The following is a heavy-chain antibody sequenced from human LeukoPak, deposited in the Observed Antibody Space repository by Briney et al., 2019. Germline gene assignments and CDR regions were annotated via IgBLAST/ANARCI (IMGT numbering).Heavy chain of an antibody. CDR1: GFTFDDYA. J-gene: IGHJ4*02. CDR3: AKGIEIAVAGTFDY. D-gene: IGHD6-19*01. Sequence: GRSLRLSCAASGFTFDDYAMHWVRQAPGKGLEWVSGISWNSGSIGYADSVKGRFTISRDNAKNSLYLQMNSLRAGDTALYYCAKGIEIAVAGTFDYWGQGTLVTVSS. CDR2: ISWNSGSI. V-gene: IGHV3-9*01.